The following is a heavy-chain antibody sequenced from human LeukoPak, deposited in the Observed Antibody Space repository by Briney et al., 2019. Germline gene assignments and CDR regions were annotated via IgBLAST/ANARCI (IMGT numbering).Heavy chain of an antibody. Sequence: SETLSLTCAVYGGSFSGCYWTWIRQPPGKGLEWIGEINPSGRTSYNPSLKSRLTISVDASKNQFSLNLRSLTAADTAVYYCARGRQEVSMIVVVMTAVSYYLDVWGKGTTVTVS. CDR2: INPSGRT. V-gene: IGHV4-34*01. CDR1: GGSFSGCY. CDR3: ARGRQEVSMIVVVMTAVSYYLDV. D-gene: IGHD3-22*01. J-gene: IGHJ6*03.